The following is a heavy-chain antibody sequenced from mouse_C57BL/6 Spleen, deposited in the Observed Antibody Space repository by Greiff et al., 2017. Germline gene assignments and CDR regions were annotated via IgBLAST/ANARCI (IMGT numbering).Heavy chain of an antibody. D-gene: IGHD1-1*01. CDR3: ARDYYGRMDY. CDR2: ISSGSSTI. Sequence: EVHLVESGGGLVKPGGSLKLPCAASGFTFSDYGMHWVRQAPEKGLEWVAYISSGSSTIYYADTVKGRFTISRDNAKNTLFLQMTSLRSEDTAMYYCARDYYGRMDYWGQGTSVTVSS. J-gene: IGHJ4*01. CDR1: GFTFSDYG. V-gene: IGHV5-17*01.